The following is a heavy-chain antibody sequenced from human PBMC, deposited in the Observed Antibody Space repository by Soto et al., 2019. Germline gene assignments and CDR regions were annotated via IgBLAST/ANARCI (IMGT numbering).Heavy chain of an antibody. CDR1: GYTFTSYY. J-gene: IGHJ5*02. CDR2: IDPEGGRA. CDR3: TTTWGPNWFDP. V-gene: IGHV1-46*01. Sequence: GASVKVSCKASGYTFTSYYMHWVRQAPGQGLEWMGVIDPEGGRASYAQNFQGRVTVTEDTSADTAYMELTSLRSEDTAMYYCTTTWGPNWFDPWGQGTLVTVSS. D-gene: IGHD1-1*01.